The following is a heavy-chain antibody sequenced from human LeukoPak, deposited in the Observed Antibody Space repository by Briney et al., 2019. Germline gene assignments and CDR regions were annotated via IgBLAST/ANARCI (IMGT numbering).Heavy chain of an antibody. V-gene: IGHV3-30-3*01. D-gene: IGHD2-21*02. Sequence: GGSLRLSCAASGFTFSSYAMHWVRQAPGKGLEWVAVISYDGSNKYYADSAKGRFTISRDNSKNTLYLQMNSLRAEDTAVYYCARASESCGGDCYYFDYWGQGTLVTVSS. J-gene: IGHJ4*02. CDR3: ARASESCGGDCYYFDY. CDR1: GFTFSSYA. CDR2: ISYDGSNK.